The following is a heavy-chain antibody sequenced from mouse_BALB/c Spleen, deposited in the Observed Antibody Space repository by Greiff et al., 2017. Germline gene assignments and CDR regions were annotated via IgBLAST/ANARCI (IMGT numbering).Heavy chain of an antibody. CDR1: GFTFSSYA. J-gene: IGHJ3*01. CDR2: ISSGGSYT. CDR3: ARQGGYSWFAY. D-gene: IGHD2-3*01. V-gene: IGHV5-9-3*01. Sequence: EVQLVESGGGLVKPGGSLKLSCAASGFTFSSYAMSWVRQTPEKRLEWVATISSGGSYTYYPDSVKGRFTISRDNAKNTLYLQMSSLRSEDTAMYYCARQGGYSWFAYWGQGTLVTVSA.